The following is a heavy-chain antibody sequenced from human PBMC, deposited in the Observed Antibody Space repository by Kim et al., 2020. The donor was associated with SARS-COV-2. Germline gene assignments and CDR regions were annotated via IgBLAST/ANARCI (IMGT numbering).Heavy chain of an antibody. D-gene: IGHD3-16*01. CDR3: ARVWVSVRYGMHV. J-gene: IGHJ6*01. CDR1: GFTFSSYE. CDR2: ISSSGSTI. V-gene: IGHV3-48*03. Sequence: GGSLRLSCAASGFTFSSYEMNWVRQAPGKGLEWVSYISSSGSTIYYADSVKGRFTISRDNAKNSLYLQMNSLRAEDTAVYYCARVWVSVRYGMHVWGQGTTVTVSS.